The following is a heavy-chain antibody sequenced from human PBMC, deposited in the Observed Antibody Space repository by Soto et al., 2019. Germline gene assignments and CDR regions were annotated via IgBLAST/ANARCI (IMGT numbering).Heavy chain of an antibody. Sequence: ASVKVSCKASGYTFTSYDINWVRQATGQGLEWMGWMNPNSGNTGYAQKFQGRVTMTRNTSISTAYMELSSLRSEDTAVYYCARGVRIFCISTSCYGMDVWGQRTTVTVSS. J-gene: IGHJ6*02. CDR3: ARGVRIFCISTSCYGMDV. CDR1: GYTFTSYD. D-gene: IGHD2-2*01. V-gene: IGHV1-8*01. CDR2: MNPNSGNT.